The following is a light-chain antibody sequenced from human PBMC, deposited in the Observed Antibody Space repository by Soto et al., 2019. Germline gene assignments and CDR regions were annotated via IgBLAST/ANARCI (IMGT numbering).Light chain of an antibody. CDR1: QSVSRY. CDR2: GAS. V-gene: IGKV3-20*01. CDR3: QQYGRSPLT. Sequence: EIVLTQSPGTLSLSPGERATLSCRASQSVSRYLAWYQQKPGQAPRLLIYGASSRATGIPDRFSGSGSGTDFTLTISRLEPEDFAVYHCQQYGRSPLTFGGGTKVDIK. J-gene: IGKJ4*01.